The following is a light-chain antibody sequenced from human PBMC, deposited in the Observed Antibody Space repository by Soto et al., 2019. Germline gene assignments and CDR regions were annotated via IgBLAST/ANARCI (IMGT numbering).Light chain of an antibody. CDR1: QSVSSN. V-gene: IGKV3-15*01. CDR3: KQYNNLGT. J-gene: IGKJ1*01. CDR2: GAS. Sequence: EIVMTQSPATLSVSPGERATLSCRASQSVSSNLAWYQQRPGQAPRLLIYGASTRATGIPARFSGSGSGTEFTLTISSLQSEDFAVYYCKQYNNLGTFRQGTNVEI.